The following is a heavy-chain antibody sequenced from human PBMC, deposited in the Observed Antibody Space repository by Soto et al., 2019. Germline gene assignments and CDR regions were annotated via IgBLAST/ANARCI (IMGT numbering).Heavy chain of an antibody. CDR3: AGEPKGGPAAGAIEI. Sequence: SETLSLTCTVSGGSISSGDYYWTLIRQPPGKGLEWIGFIFYTGSPYYNPSLKSRVAISVDTSKNQFSLNLTSVTAADTAVYFCAGEPKGGPAAGAIEIRAQGTMVTVSS. CDR1: GGSISSGDYY. D-gene: IGHD6-25*01. J-gene: IGHJ3*02. CDR2: IFYTGSP. V-gene: IGHV4-30-4*01.